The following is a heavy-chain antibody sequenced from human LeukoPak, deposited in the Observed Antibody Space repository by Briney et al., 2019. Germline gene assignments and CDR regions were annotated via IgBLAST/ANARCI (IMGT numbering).Heavy chain of an antibody. CDR3: ARGRQGIDIAGAGNGNWFDP. CDR1: GGSFSGYY. V-gene: IGHV4-34*01. D-gene: IGHD6-13*01. CDR2: INHSGST. J-gene: IGHJ5*02. Sequence: PSETLSLTCAVYGGSFSGYYWSWIRQPPGKGLEWIGEINHSGSTNYNPSLKSRVTISVDTSKNQFSLKLSSVTAADTAVYYCARGRQGIDIAGAGNGNWFDPWGQGTLVTVSS.